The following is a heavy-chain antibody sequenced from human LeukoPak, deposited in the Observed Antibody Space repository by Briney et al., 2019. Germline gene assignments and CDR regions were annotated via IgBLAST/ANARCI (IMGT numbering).Heavy chain of an antibody. V-gene: IGHV3-23*01. D-gene: IGHD3-22*01. CDR3: AKGLPYFYDISGCYPFDY. CDR1: GFTFSSYA. CDR2: ISGSGGST. J-gene: IGHJ4*02. Sequence: GGSLRLSCAASGFTFSSYAMSWVRQAPGTGLEWVSAISGSGGSTYYADSVKGRFTISRDNSKNTLYLQMNSLRAEDTAVYYCAKGLPYFYDISGCYPFDYWGQGTLVTVSS.